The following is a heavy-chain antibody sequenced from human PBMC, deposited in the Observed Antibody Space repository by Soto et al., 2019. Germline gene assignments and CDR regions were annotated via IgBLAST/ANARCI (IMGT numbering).Heavy chain of an antibody. V-gene: IGHV3-23*01. Sequence: GGSLRLSCAASGFTFSNYAMTWVRQAPGKGLEWVSAISGSGGSTYYAESVKGRFTISRDNAKSTLYLHMSSLRAEDTAVYYCAKDVGYSSSWYVGMDVWGQGTTVTVSS. CDR2: ISGSGGST. CDR3: AKDVGYSSSWYVGMDV. D-gene: IGHD6-13*01. J-gene: IGHJ6*02. CDR1: GFTFSNYA.